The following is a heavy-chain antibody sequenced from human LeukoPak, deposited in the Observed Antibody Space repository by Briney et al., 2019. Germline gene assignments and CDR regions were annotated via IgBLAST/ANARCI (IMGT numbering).Heavy chain of an antibody. CDR1: GFSFGDYA. CDR3: TRDGSVRGVIITSFDY. J-gene: IGHJ4*02. CDR2: IRSKAYGGTT. D-gene: IGHD3-10*01. Sequence: PGGSLRLSCTASGFSFGDYAMSWVRQAPGKGLEWVGFIRSKAYGGTTEYAASVKGRFTISRDDSKSIAYLQMNRLKTEDTAVYYRTRDGSVRGVIITSFDYWGQGTLVTVSS. V-gene: IGHV3-49*04.